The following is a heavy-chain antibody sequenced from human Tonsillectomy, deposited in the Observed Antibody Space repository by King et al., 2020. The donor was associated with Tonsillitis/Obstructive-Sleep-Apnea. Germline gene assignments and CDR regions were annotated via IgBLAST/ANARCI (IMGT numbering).Heavy chain of an antibody. CDR2: INPSGDSP. J-gene: IGHJ4*02. V-gene: IGHV1-46*01. Sequence: GQLVQSGAEVKKPGASVKVSCKASGYTFSIFYIHWVRQAPGQGLEWGGVINPSGDSPTYAQKFQGRITMTRDTSTVTVYMELSSLRSDDSAVYYCASDDFWSGFYDWGQGPLVTVSS. CDR3: ASDDFWSGFYD. CDR1: GYTFSIFY. D-gene: IGHD3-3*01.